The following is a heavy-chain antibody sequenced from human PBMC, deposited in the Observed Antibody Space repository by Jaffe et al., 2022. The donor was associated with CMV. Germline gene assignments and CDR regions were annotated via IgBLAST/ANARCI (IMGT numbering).Heavy chain of an antibody. CDR3: TRDGIRGAFDI. D-gene: IGHD1-20*01. V-gene: IGHV3-49*04. CDR1: GFTFGDYA. J-gene: IGHJ3*02. Sequence: EVQLVESGGGLVQPGRSLRLSCTASGFTFGDYAMSWVRQAPGKGLEWVGFIRSKAYGGTTEYAASVKGRFTISRDDSKSIAYLQMNSLKTEDTAVYYCTRDGIRGAFDIWGQGTMVTVSS. CDR2: IRSKAYGGTT.